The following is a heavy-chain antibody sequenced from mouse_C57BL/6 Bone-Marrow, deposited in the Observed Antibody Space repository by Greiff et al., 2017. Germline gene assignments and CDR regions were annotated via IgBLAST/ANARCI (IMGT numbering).Heavy chain of an antibody. CDR3: AKDLLWLRRNYYAMDY. Sequence: EVKLQQSGPELVKPGASVKMSCKASGYTFTDYNMHWVKQSHGKSLEWIGYINPNNGGTSYNQKFKGKATLTVNKSSSTAYMELRSLTSEDSAVYNCAKDLLWLRRNYYAMDYWGQGTSVTVSS. D-gene: IGHD2-2*01. CDR2: INPNNGGT. J-gene: IGHJ4*01. CDR1: GYTFTDYN. V-gene: IGHV1-22*01.